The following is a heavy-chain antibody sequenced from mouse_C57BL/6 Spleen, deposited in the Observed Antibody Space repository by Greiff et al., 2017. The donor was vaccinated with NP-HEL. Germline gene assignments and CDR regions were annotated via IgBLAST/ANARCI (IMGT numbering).Heavy chain of an antibody. Sequence: EVQLQQSGPELVKPGASVKIPCKASGYTFTDYNMDWVKQSHGKSLEWIGDINPNTGGTIYNQKFKGKATLTVDKSSSTAYMDLRSRTSEDTAVYYCARSITTVAATDFDVWGTGTTVTDSS. J-gene: IGHJ1*03. D-gene: IGHD1-1*01. CDR3: ARSITTVAATDFDV. V-gene: IGHV1-18*01. CDR1: GYTFTDYN. CDR2: INPNTGGT.